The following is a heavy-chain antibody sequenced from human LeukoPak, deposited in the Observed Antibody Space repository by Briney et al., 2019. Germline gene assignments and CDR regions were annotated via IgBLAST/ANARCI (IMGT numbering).Heavy chain of an antibody. J-gene: IGHJ4*02. CDR2: ISGSGGST. CDR3: AKVRFGESDYFDY. CDR1: GFTFSSYA. V-gene: IGHV3-23*01. D-gene: IGHD3-10*01. Sequence: QSGGSLRLSCAASGFTFSSYAMSWVRQAPGKGLEWVSAISGSGGSTYYADSVKGRFTISRDNSKNTLYLPLNSLRAEDTAVYYCAKVRFGESDYFDYWGQGTLVTVSS.